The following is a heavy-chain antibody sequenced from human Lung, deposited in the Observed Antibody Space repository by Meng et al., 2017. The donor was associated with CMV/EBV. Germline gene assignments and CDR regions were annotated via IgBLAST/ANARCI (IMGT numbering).Heavy chain of an antibody. V-gene: IGHV1-18*01. CDR2: ISAYNGNT. CDR1: GYTFTSYG. D-gene: IGHD2-2*01. Sequence: ASXXVSCKASGYTFTSYGISWVRQAPGQGLEWMGWISAYNGNTNYAQKLQGRVTMTTDTSTSTAYMELRSLRSDDTAVYYCATGNQYCSSTSCYPGGMDVWGQGTTVTVSS. CDR3: ATGNQYCSSTSCYPGGMDV. J-gene: IGHJ6*02.